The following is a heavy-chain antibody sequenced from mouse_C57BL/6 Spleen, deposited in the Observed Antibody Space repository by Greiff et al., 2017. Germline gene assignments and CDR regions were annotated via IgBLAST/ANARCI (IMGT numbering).Heavy chain of an antibody. CDR3: AKNYYDDAMDY. CDR1: GFSLTSYG. D-gene: IGHD1-1*01. J-gene: IGHJ4*01. CDR2: IWRGGST. V-gene: IGHV2-5*01. Sequence: VMLVESGPGLVQPSQRLSITCKVSGFSLTSYGVHWVSQSPGKGLEWLGVIWRGGSTDYNAEFLSRLSITKDNSKSQVFFKINSLQADDNAIYYCAKNYYDDAMDYWGQVTSVTVSS.